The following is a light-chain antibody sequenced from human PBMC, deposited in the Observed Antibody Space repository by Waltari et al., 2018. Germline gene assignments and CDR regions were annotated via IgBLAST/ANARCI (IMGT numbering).Light chain of an antibody. V-gene: IGLV4-69*01. CDR2: VNSDGSH. J-gene: IGLJ3*02. Sequence: QLVLTQSPSASASLGASVKLTCTLSSGHSSNIIAWLQQQPGKGPRYLMKVNSDGSHRKGDDIPDRFSGSSSGAERYLTISSLQSEDEADYYCETGGHGTWVFG. CDR3: ETGGHGTWV. CDR1: SGHSSNI.